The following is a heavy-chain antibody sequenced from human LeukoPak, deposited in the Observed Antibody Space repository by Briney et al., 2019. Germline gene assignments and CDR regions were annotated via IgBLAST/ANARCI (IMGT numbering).Heavy chain of an antibody. Sequence: TLSLPCTVSADSLSSGGHYWAWIRQLPGKGLESIGFIHHSGCSRHNPSLKDRVAISVDASRKQFALRLSSVTAADTAIYYCARGGNRFGGFYFDYWGQGIQVIVSS. V-gene: IGHV4-31*03. CDR1: ADSLSSGGHY. CDR2: IHHSGCS. CDR3: ARGGNRFGGFYFDY. D-gene: IGHD3-10*01. J-gene: IGHJ4*02.